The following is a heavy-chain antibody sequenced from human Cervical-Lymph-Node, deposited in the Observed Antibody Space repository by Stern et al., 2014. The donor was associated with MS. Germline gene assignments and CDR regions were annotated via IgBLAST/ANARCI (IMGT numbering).Heavy chain of an antibody. CDR3: AREVGSLAMDV. D-gene: IGHD1-1*01. V-gene: IGHV1-69*06. Sequence: QVQLVQSGAEVKKPGSSVKVSCKASGDTFTSYAISWVRQAPGQGLEWMGGITPIFGTADYAQKFQARVTITADRSTSTAYMELRSLRFEDTAVYYCAREVGSLAMDVWGQGTTVTVSS. J-gene: IGHJ6*02. CDR1: GDTFTSYA. CDR2: ITPIFGTA.